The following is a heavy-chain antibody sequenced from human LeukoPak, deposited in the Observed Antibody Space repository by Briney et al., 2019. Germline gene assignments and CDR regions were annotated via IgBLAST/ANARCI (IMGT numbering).Heavy chain of an antibody. CDR1: GYSFTSYW. V-gene: IGHV5-51*01. Sequence: GESLKISCKGSGYSFTSYWIGWVRQMPGKGLEWMGIIYPGDSDTRYSPSFQGQVTISADKSISTAYLQWSSLKASDTAMYYCARRSIALRIPTKGVFDYWGQGTLVTVSS. J-gene: IGHJ4*02. CDR2: IYPGDSDT. D-gene: IGHD6-6*01. CDR3: ARRSIALRIPTKGVFDY.